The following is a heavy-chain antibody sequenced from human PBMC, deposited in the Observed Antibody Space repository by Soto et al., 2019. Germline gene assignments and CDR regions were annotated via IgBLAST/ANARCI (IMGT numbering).Heavy chain of an antibody. CDR2: IYHSGST. D-gene: IGHD2-15*01. CDR3: ARAGRGYCSGGSCYSGLHGMDV. J-gene: IGHJ6*02. Sequence: QVQLQESGPGLVKPSGTLSLTCAVPGGSISSSNWWSWVRQPPGKGLEWIGEIYHSGSTNYNPSLKSRVTISVDKSKNQFSLKLSSVTAADTAVYYCARAGRGYCSGGSCYSGLHGMDVWGQGTTVTVSS. CDR1: GGSISSSNW. V-gene: IGHV4-4*02.